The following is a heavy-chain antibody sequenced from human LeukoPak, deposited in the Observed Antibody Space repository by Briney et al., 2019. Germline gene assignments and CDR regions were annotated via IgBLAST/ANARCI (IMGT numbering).Heavy chain of an antibody. CDR3: AKDIRRAGYNIDN. CDR1: GFSVSSNN. Sequence: GGSLRLSCVASGFSVSSNNMSWVRQAPGKGLEWVSGISWNSGSIGYADSVKGRFSISRDNAKNSLYLQMNSLRAEDTALYYCAKDIRRAGYNIDNWGQGTLVTVSS. V-gene: IGHV3-9*01. D-gene: IGHD5-18*01. CDR2: ISWNSGSI. J-gene: IGHJ4*02.